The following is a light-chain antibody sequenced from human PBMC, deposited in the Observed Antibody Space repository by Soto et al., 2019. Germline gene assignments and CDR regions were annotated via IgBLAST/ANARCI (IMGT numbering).Light chain of an antibody. V-gene: IGKV3-15*01. J-gene: IGKJ3*01. Sequence: EIVMTQSPATLSVSPGERATLSCRASQSVSSYLAWYQQKPGQAPRLLIYGASTRATGIPARFSGSGSGTEFTLTISSLQSEDFAVYYCQQYHNWPGAFGPGTKVDIK. CDR2: GAS. CDR1: QSVSSY. CDR3: QQYHNWPGA.